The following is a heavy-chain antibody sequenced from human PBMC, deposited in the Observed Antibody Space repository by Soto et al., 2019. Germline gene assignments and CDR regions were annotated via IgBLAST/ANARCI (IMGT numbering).Heavy chain of an antibody. Sequence: ASVKVSCKASGGTFSSYTISWVRQAPGQGLEWMGRIIPILGIANYAQKFQGRVTLTADKSTSTAYMEPSSLSSGDRAVYYCARDGFFWIVYPTPRFLYMDVGGKGPRVTV. CDR2: IIPILGIA. D-gene: IGHD3-3*01. J-gene: IGHJ6*03. V-gene: IGHV1-69*02. CDR1: GGTFSSYT. CDR3: ARDGFFWIVYPTPRFLYMDV.